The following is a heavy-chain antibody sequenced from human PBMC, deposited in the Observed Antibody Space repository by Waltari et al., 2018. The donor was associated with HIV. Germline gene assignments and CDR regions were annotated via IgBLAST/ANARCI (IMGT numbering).Heavy chain of an antibody. CDR2: VYHGGKT. J-gene: IGHJ2*01. V-gene: IGHV4-39*01. Sequence: QLQESAPALVKPSETLSLSCPVSGVPLTSKNYYWGWVRPSPGKSLDWIPSVYHGGKTFNNQSRQGRLSLSLDTSKSRLSLNLTSVTAADTAFYYCARHSGPYVHFFDLWGRGTLVTVTS. D-gene: IGHD3-16*01. CDR3: ARHSGPYVHFFDL. CDR1: GVPLTSKNYY.